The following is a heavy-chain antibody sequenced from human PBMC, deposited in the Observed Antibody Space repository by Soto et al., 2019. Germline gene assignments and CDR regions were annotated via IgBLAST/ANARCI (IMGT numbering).Heavy chain of an antibody. J-gene: IGHJ6*02. CDR3: ARELRYYGMDV. CDR2: INPNSGGT. Sequence: GASVKVSCKASGYTFTGYYMHCVRQAPGEGLEWMGWINPNSGGTNYAQKFQGWVTMTRDTSMSTAYMELSRLRSDDTAVHYCARELRYYGMDVWGQGTTVTVSS. CDR1: GYTFTGYY. V-gene: IGHV1-2*04.